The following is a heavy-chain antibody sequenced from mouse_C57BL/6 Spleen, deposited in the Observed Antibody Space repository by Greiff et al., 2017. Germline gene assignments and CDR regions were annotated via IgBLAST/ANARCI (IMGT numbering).Heavy chain of an antibody. V-gene: IGHV1-64*01. CDR1: GYTFTSYW. J-gene: IGHJ4*01. CDR3: VTGENDYGSSLYYYAMDY. CDR2: IHPNSGST. D-gene: IGHD1-1*01. Sequence: QVQLQQPGAELVKPGASVKLSCKASGYTFTSYWMHWVKQRPGQGLEWIGMIHPNSGSTNYNEKFKSKATLTVDKSYSTAYMQLSSLTSEDSAVYYCVTGENDYGSSLYYYAMDYWGKGTSVTVSS.